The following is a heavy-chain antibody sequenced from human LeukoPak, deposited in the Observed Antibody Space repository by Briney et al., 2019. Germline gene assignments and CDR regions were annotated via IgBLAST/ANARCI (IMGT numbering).Heavy chain of an antibody. J-gene: IGHJ3*02. CDR3: ARGYDFWSGYSDAFDI. V-gene: IGHV4-30-4*01. CDR2: IYYSGST. CDR1: GGSISSGDYY. Sequence: PSETLSLTCTVSGGSISSGDYYWSWIRQPPGKGLEWIGYIYYSGSTYYNPSLKSRVTISVDTSKSQFSLKLSSVTAADTAVYYCARGYDFWSGYSDAFDIWGQGTMVTVSS. D-gene: IGHD3-3*01.